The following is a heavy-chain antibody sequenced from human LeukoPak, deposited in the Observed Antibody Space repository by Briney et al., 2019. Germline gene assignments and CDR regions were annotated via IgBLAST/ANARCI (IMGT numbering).Heavy chain of an antibody. D-gene: IGHD2-15*01. CDR2: ISAYNGNT. CDR3: AGVDIVVVVAATQGDY. CDR1: GYTFTSYG. J-gene: IGHJ4*02. Sequence: ASVKVSCKASGYTFTSYGISWVRQAPGQGLEWMGWISAYNGNTNYAQKLQGRVTMTTDTSTSTAYMELRSLRSDDTAVYYCAGVDIVVVVAATQGDYWGQGTLVTVSS. V-gene: IGHV1-18*01.